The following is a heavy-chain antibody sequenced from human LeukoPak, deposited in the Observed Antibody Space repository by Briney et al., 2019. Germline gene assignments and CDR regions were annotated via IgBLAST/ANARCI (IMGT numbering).Heavy chain of an antibody. D-gene: IGHD4-17*01. CDR2: INHSGST. J-gene: IGHJ6*03. CDR1: GGSFSGYY. V-gene: IGHV4-34*01. Sequence: SETLSLTCAVYGGSFSGYYWSWIRQPPGKGLEWIGEINHSGSTNYNPSLKSRVTISVDTSKNQFSLKLSSVTAADTAVYYCARAPDYGDYNYYYYYMDVWGKGTTVTVSS. CDR3: ARAPDYGDYNYYYYYMDV.